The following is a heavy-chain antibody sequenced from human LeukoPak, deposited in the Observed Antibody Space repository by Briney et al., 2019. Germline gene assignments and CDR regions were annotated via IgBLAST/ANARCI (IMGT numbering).Heavy chain of an antibody. D-gene: IGHD3-3*01. J-gene: IGHJ5*02. V-gene: IGHV1-69*04. CDR3: ARASYYDFWSGYQNGWFDP. CDR2: IIPILGIA. Sequence: ASVKVSCKASGGTFSSYAISWVRQAPGQGLEWMVRIIPILGIANYAQKFQGRGTITADKSTSTAYMELSSLRSEDTAVYYCARASYYDFWSGYQNGWFDPWGQGTLVTVSS. CDR1: GGTFSSYA.